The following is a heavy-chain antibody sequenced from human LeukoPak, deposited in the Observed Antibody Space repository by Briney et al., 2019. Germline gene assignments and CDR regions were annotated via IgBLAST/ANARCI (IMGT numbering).Heavy chain of an antibody. V-gene: IGHV3-23*01. CDR3: TTDLAAAGTSSFDY. J-gene: IGHJ4*02. Sequence: GGSLRLSCAASGFTFSSYAMSWVRQAPGKGLEWVSGISGSGGSTYYADSVKGRFTISRDNSKNTVYMQMNSLKTEDTAVYYCTTDLAAAGTSSFDYWGQGTLVTVSS. CDR2: ISGSGGST. D-gene: IGHD6-13*01. CDR1: GFTFSSYA.